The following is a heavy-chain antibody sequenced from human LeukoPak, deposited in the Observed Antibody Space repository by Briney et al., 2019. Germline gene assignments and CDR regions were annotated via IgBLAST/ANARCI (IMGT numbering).Heavy chain of an antibody. D-gene: IGHD2-2*01. CDR3: ARDLGHCSSTSCYLYYYYMDV. CDR2: IYYSGST. J-gene: IGHJ6*03. Sequence: SDTLSLTCTVSGGSNSSYYWSWIRQPPGKGLEWISYIYYSGSTNYNPSLKSRVTISVDTSKNQFSLKLSSVTAADTAVYYCARDLGHCSSTSCYLYYYYMDVWGKGTTVTVSS. CDR1: GGSNSSYY. V-gene: IGHV4-59*12.